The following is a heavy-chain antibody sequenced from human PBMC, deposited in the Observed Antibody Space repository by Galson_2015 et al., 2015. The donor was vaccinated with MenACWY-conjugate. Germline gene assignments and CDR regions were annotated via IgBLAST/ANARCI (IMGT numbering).Heavy chain of an antibody. CDR2: VYPGDSDT. D-gene: IGHD3-9*01. J-gene: IGHJ4*02. CDR3: ARRYFDWLPYFDY. V-gene: IGHV5-51*01. Sequence: QSGAEVKKPGESLKISCKGSGYSFTSYWIGWVRQMPGKGLEWVGIVYPGDSDTRYSPSFQGQVTISADKSISTAYLQWSSLKASDTTMYYCARRYFDWLPYFDYWGQGTLVTVSS. CDR1: GYSFTSYW.